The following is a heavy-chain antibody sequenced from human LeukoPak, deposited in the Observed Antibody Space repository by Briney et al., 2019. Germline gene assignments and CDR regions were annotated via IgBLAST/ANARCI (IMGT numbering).Heavy chain of an antibody. Sequence: PSETLSLTCAVSGGXISSGGYSWSWIRQPPGKGLEWIGYIYHSGSTYYNPSLKSRVTISVDRSKNQFSLKLSPVTAADTAVYYCARARVPIAAAGTGWFDPWGQGTLVTVSS. J-gene: IGHJ5*02. V-gene: IGHV4-30-2*01. CDR1: GGXISSGGYS. CDR3: ARARVPIAAAGTGWFDP. D-gene: IGHD6-13*01. CDR2: IYHSGST.